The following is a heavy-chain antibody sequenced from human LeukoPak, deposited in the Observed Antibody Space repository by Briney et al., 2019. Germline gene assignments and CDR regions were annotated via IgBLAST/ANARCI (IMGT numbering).Heavy chain of an antibody. CDR2: IRSKIYGGTP. CDR3: TRDQSPYY. CDR1: GFSSGDYA. V-gene: IGHV3-49*04. Sequence: GGSLRLSCIPPGFSSGDYAVTWVRQDPGEGRGWVGFIRSKIYGGTPEYAASVKGRFTISRDDSNGIAYRQMNSLKTEDTAVYYCTRDQSPYYWGQGTLVTVSS. J-gene: IGHJ4*02.